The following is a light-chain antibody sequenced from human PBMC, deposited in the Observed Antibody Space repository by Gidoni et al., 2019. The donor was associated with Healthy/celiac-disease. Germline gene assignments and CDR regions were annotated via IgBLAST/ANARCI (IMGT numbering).Light chain of an antibody. CDR3: QQRSNWPLT. V-gene: IGKV3-11*01. CDR2: DAS. CDR1: QSVSSY. J-gene: IGKJ4*01. Sequence: ELVLTHSPATLALSPGERATFSGRASQSVSSYLAWYQQKPGQAPRLLIYDASNRATGIPARFSGSGSGTDFTLTISSLEPEDFAVYYCQQRSNWPLTFXGXTKVEIK.